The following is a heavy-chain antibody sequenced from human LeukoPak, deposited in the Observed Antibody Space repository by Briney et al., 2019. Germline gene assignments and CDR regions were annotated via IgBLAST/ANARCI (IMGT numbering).Heavy chain of an antibody. CDR1: GFTFSYHW. CDR2: IKNDGAVK. V-gene: IGHV3-7*01. J-gene: IGHJ4*02. Sequence: GGSLRLSCVASGFTFSYHWMTWVRQAPGKGLEWVANIKNDGAVKNYVDSVKGRFTISRDNAKNSLYLQMNSLRAEDTAVYYCAKDSYSKGDFWGQGVLVTVSS. D-gene: IGHD6-13*01. CDR3: AKDSYSKGDF.